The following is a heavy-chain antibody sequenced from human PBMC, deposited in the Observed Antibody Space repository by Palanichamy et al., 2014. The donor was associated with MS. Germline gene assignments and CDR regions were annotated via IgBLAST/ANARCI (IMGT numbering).Heavy chain of an antibody. Sequence: QVQLVESGGGVVQPGRSLRLSCAASGFTFSTYGMHWVRQAPGKGLEWVAVISYDGSDKYYADSVKGRFTISRDNSKNTLYLQMNSLRAEDTAVYYCAKDLVRTPVIDYWGQGTLVTVSS. CDR2: ISYDGSDK. CDR3: AKDLVRTPVIDY. D-gene: IGHD3-10*01. V-gene: IGHV3-30*18. CDR1: GFTFSTYG. J-gene: IGHJ4*02.